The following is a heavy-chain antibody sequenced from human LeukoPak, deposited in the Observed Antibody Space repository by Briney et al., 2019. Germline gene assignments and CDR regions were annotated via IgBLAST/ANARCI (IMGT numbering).Heavy chain of an antibody. D-gene: IGHD2-2*01. CDR2: IIPIFGIA. Sequence: ASVKVSCNASGDTFSSYAISWVRHRHGQGIEWMGRIIPIFGIANNAQKFQSRVTITADKSTSTAYMELSSLRSEDTAVYYCAREDHIVVVPAAKEVWFDPWGQGTLVTVSS. V-gene: IGHV1-69*04. J-gene: IGHJ5*02. CDR1: GDTFSSYA. CDR3: AREDHIVVVPAAKEVWFDP.